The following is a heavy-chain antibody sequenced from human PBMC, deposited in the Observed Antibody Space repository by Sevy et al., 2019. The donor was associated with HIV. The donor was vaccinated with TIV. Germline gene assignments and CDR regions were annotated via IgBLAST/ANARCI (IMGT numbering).Heavy chain of an antibody. Sequence: GGSLRLSCAASGFTFSSFGMHWVRQAPDKGLEWVAVIWFDGSNTYYADSVKGRFTISRDIAKNTLHLQMNSLRAEDTAVYYCARDLEFYDSGDYGPAFMPDFWGHGILVTVSS. CDR3: ARDLEFYDSGDYGPAFMPDF. V-gene: IGHV3-33*01. CDR2: IWFDGSNT. CDR1: GFTFSSFG. D-gene: IGHD4-17*01. J-gene: IGHJ4*01.